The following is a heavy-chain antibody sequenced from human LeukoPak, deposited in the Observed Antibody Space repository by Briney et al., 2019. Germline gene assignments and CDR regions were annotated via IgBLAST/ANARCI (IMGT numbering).Heavy chain of an antibody. Sequence: SETLSLTCAVYGGSSSGYYWSWIRQPPGKGLEWIGEINHSGSTNYNPSLKSRVTISVDTSKNQFSLKLSSVTAADTAVYYCARLIWPRFDYWGQGTLVTVSS. V-gene: IGHV4-34*01. CDR2: INHSGST. J-gene: IGHJ4*02. CDR1: GGSSSGYY. CDR3: ARLIWPRFDY. D-gene: IGHD2-21*01.